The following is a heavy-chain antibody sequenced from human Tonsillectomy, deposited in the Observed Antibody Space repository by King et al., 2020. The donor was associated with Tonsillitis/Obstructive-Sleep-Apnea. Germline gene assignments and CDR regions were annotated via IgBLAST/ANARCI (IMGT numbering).Heavy chain of an antibody. D-gene: IGHD2-15*01. V-gene: IGHV4-34*01. CDR2: INHSGST. Sequence: VQLQQWGAGLLKPSETLSLTCAVHGGSFSGYYWSWIRQPPGKGLEWIGEINHSGSTNYNPSLKSRVTISVDTSKNQFYLKLSSVTAGDTAVYYCARGRIVVVVAATPDLYFQHWGQGTLVTVSS. J-gene: IGHJ1*01. CDR1: GGSFSGYY. CDR3: ARGRIVVVVAATPDLYFQH.